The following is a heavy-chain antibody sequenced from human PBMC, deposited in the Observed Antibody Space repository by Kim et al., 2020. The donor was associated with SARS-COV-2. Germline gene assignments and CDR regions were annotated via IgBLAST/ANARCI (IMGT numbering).Heavy chain of an antibody. CDR3: ARGEYSYGYYYYGMDV. V-gene: IGHV3-53*01. Sequence: GGSLRLSCAASGFTVSSNYMSWVRQAPGKGLEWVSVIYSGGSTYYADSVKGRFTISRDNSKNTLYLQMNSLRAEDTAVHYCARGEYSYGYYYYGMDVWGQGTTVTVSS. CDR2: IYSGGST. D-gene: IGHD5-18*01. J-gene: IGHJ6*02. CDR1: GFTVSSNY.